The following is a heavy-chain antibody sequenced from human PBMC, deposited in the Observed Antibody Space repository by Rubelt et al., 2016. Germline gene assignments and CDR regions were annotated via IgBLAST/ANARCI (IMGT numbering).Heavy chain of an antibody. D-gene: IGHD6-19*01. CDR3: ARHLDASGWGGAFQH. CDR2: IWYTGRNE. CDR1: GFTFSSYA. V-gene: IGHV3-33*01. J-gene: IGHJ1*01. Sequence: QVQLVESGGGVVQPGTSLRLSCAASGFTFSSYAMHGVRQAPGKGLVWVAVIWYTGRNEYYADSVKGRFTISRDNSKNTLYLQMNSLRAEDTAAYYCARHLDASGWGGAFQHWGQGTRVIVSS.